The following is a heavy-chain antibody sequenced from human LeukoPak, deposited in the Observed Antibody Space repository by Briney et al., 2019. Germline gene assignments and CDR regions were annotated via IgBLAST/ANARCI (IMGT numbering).Heavy chain of an antibody. J-gene: IGHJ3*02. CDR1: GFTFSNAW. D-gene: IGHD3-9*01. V-gene: IGHV3-15*01. CDR2: IKNKGDGGTT. Sequence: NPGGSLRLSCAASGFTFSNAWMSWVRQAPGKGLEWVGRIKNKGDGGTTDYAAPVKGRFTISRDDSKNTLYLQMNSLKTEDTAVYYCTTDAENYDILTGYYMDIWGQGTMVTVSS. CDR3: TTDAENYDILTGYYMDI.